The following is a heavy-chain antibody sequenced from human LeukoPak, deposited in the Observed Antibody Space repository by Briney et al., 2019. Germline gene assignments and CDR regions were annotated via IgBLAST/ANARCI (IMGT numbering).Heavy chain of an antibody. CDR2: ISSSSSYI. D-gene: IGHD6-13*01. V-gene: IGHV3-21*01. Sequence: GGSLRLSCAASGFTFSSYSMNWVRQAPGKGLEWVSSISSSSSYIYYADSVKGRFTISRDNAKNSLYLQMNSLRAEDTAVYYCARMKKTAAAGTIYYYMDVWGKGTTVTVSS. CDR1: GFTFSSYS. CDR3: ARMKKTAAAGTIYYYMDV. J-gene: IGHJ6*03.